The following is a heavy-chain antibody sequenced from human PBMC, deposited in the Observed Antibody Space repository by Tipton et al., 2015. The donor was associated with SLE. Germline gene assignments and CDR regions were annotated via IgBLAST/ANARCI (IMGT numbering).Heavy chain of an antibody. D-gene: IGHD2-2*01. CDR2: VFYNGNT. J-gene: IGHJ6*03. CDR3: ARGGHCTSDSCYVYYYYMDV. Sequence: LRLSCTVSGGSINYYYWNWIRQPPGKGLEWIGYVFYNGNTNYNDYLKSRVTMSVDTSKSQFYLQLRSVTAADTAVYYCARGGHCTSDSCYVYYYYMDVWGEGTTVAVPS. V-gene: IGHV4-59*01. CDR1: GGSINYYY.